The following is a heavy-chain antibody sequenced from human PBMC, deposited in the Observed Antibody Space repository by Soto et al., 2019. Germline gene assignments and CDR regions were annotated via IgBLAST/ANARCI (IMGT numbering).Heavy chain of an antibody. D-gene: IGHD3-10*01. CDR2: IDTDGSGT. V-gene: IGHV3-74*01. Sequence: EVQLVESGGGLVQPGGSLRLSCAASGFTFSNYWMHWVRQAPGKGLVWVARIDTDGSGTSYADSVKGRFTISRDNAKNTVNLQMNSLRAEDTAVYYCATVFENWGQGSLVTVSS. CDR1: GFTFSNYW. CDR3: ATVFEN. J-gene: IGHJ4*02.